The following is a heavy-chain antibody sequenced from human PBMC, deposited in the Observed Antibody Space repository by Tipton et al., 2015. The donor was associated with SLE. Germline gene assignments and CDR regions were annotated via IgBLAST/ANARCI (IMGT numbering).Heavy chain of an antibody. Sequence: TLSLTCNVSAGSIRSGSYFWGWIRQPPGKGLEWIGNIDYGGSTYYNPSLKSRVTLSVDTSKNQFSLKLSSVTAADTAVYYCARLVSWSYYFDYWGQGTLVTVSS. D-gene: IGHD6-13*01. J-gene: IGHJ4*02. CDR3: ARLVSWSYYFDY. CDR2: IDYGGST. CDR1: AGSIRSGSYF. V-gene: IGHV4-39*07.